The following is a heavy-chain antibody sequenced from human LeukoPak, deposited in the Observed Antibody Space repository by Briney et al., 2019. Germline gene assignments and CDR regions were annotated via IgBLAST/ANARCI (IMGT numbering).Heavy chain of an antibody. D-gene: IGHD6-19*01. CDR3: ARAGYSSGCFDY. Sequence: PGGSLRLSCAASGFTFSSYVVHWVRQAPGKGLEWVAIISYDGSNEYYADSVKGRFTISRDNSKNTLYLQMNSLRAADTAVYYCARAGYSSGCFDYWGQGTLVTVSS. J-gene: IGHJ4*02. CDR1: GFTFSSYV. CDR2: ISYDGSNE. V-gene: IGHV3-30*04.